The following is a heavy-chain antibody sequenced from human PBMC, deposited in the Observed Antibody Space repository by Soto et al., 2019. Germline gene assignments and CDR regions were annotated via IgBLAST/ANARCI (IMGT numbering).Heavy chain of an antibody. D-gene: IGHD3-16*01. J-gene: IGHJ4*02. CDR1: GFTFSSYS. Sequence: GGSLRLSCSASGFTFSSYSLNWVRQAPGKGLEWVSSISSSTYISYADSLRGRFTVSRDNAKTSLFLQINSLRAEDTAVYYCVRAQLPPLYNLGTYGYFDYWGPGTQVTVSS. CDR3: VRAQLPPLYNLGTYGYFDY. CDR2: ISSSTYI. V-gene: IGHV3-21*01.